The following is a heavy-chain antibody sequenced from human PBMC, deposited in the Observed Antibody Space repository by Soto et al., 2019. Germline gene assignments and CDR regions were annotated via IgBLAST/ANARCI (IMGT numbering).Heavy chain of an antibody. V-gene: IGHV3-23*01. CDR2: ISGSGGST. CDR1: GFTFSSYA. CDR3: AKDQVVTTTHHGYYFDY. Sequence: EVHLLESGGDLVQPGGSLRLSCVASGFTFSSYAMSWVRQAPGKGLEWVSGISGSGGSTYYADSVKDRFTISRDNSKNTSYLQMSSLRAEDTVVYYCAKDQVVTTTHHGYYFDYCGQGTLVTVSS. D-gene: IGHD2-21*02. J-gene: IGHJ4*02.